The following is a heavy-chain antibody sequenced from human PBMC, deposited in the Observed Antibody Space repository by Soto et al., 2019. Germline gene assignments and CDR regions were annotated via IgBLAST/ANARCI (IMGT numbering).Heavy chain of an antibody. Sequence: QVQLVQSGAEVKKPGASVKVSCKTSGYTFTGYYIHWVRQAPGQGLEWMGCINPNSGATNNAQKVRGGATMTRATSISTAYREVSRLTSDATAVYYCATGPTTHSWGQGTLVTVSS. V-gene: IGHV1-2*02. D-gene: IGHD2-15*01. J-gene: IGHJ4*02. CDR3: ATGPTTHS. CDR1: GYTFTGYY. CDR2: INPNSGAT.